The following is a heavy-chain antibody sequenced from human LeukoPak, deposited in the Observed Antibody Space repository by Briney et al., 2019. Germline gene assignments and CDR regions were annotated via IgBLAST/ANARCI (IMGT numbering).Heavy chain of an antibody. V-gene: IGHV4-30-4*01. CDR1: GGSISSGDYY. CDR3: ARVWDREGYYDSNDAFDI. D-gene: IGHD3-22*01. Sequence: SETLSLTCTVSGGSISSGDYYWSWIRQPPGKGLEWIGYIYYSGSTYYNPSLESRVTISVDTSKNQFSLKLSSVTAADTAVYYCARVWDREGYYDSNDAFDIWGQGTMVTVSS. J-gene: IGHJ3*02. CDR2: IYYSGST.